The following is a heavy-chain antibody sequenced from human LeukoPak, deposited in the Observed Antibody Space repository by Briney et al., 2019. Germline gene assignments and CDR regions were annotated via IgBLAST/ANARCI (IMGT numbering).Heavy chain of an antibody. CDR2: IWYDGSNK. D-gene: IGHD3-22*01. CDR1: GFTFSSYG. V-gene: IGHV3-33*01. CDR3: ARDPTRHYYDSSGSPSPRGSFYDY. J-gene: IGHJ4*02. Sequence: GRSLRLSCAASGFTFSSYGMHWVRQAPGKGLEWVAVIWYDGSNKYYADSVKGRFTISRDNPKNTLYLQMNSLRAEDTAVYYCARDPTRHYYDSSGSPSPRGSFYDYWGQGTLVTVSS.